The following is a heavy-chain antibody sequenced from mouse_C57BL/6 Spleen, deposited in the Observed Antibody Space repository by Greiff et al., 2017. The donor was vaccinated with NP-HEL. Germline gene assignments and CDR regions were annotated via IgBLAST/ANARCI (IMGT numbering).Heavy chain of an antibody. J-gene: IGHJ2*01. CDR2: IYPRSGNT. V-gene: IGHV1-81*01. D-gene: IGHD1-1*01. Sequence: VKLQESGAELARPGASVKLSCKASGYTFTSYGISWVKQRTGQGLEWIGEIYPRSGNTYYNEKFKGKATLTADKSSSTAYMELRSLTSEDSAVYFCARSITTVVAGLDFDYWGQGTTLTVSS. CDR1: GYTFTSYG. CDR3: ARSITTVVAGLDFDY.